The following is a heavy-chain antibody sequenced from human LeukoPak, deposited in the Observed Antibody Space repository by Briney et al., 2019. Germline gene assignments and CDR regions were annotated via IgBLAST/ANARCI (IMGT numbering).Heavy chain of an antibody. CDR2: IYPGDSDT. V-gene: IGHV5-51*01. CDR1: GYSFTNFW. J-gene: IGHJ4*02. CDR3: ARLNDILTGPFDY. Sequence: GESLKISCKGSGYSFTNFWIGWVRQMPGKGLEWVGIIYPGDSDTRYSPSFQGQVTISADKSISTAYLQWSSLKASDTAMYYCARLNDILTGPFDYWGQGTLVTVSS. D-gene: IGHD3-9*01.